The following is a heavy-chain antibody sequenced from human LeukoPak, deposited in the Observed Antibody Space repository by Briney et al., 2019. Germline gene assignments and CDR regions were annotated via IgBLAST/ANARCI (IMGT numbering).Heavy chain of an antibody. V-gene: IGHV3-30*11. D-gene: IGHD3-22*01. CDR1: RFTFGSYA. J-gene: IGHJ4*02. CDR2: ISYDGSNK. Sequence: GGSLRLSCAAVRFTFGSYAMHWVRQAPGRGIEWVAVISYDGSNKCYADSVKDRFTISRDNSKNTLYLQMNSLKAEDTAVYYCARDPSRPDYYDSSGFYPYYWPQRTLVTVSS. CDR3: ARDPSRPDYYDSSGFYPYY.